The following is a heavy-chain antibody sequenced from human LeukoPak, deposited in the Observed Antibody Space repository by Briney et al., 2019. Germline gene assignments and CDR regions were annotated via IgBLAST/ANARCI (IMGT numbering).Heavy chain of an antibody. V-gene: IGHV4-4*07. D-gene: IGHD6-13*01. Sequence: SETLSLTCTVSGGSIRSYYWSWLRQPAGKGLEWIGRIYTSGSTNYNPSLKSRVTMSVDTSKNQFSLKLSSVTAADTAVYYCARDLRQQLAYWYFDLWGRGTLVTVSS. CDR3: ARDLRQQLAYWYFDL. J-gene: IGHJ2*01. CDR1: GGSIRSYY. CDR2: IYTSGST.